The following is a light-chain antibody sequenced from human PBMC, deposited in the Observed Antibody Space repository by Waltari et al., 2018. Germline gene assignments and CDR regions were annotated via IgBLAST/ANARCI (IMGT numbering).Light chain of an antibody. CDR3: QQGYSTPPYT. Sequence: DIQMTQSPSSLSASVGDRVTITCRASQDIRDILNWYQQKAGEAPRLLVYAASNLQSGVPLRFSGSGSGTDFTLTISNLQPEDFATYYCQQGYSTPPYTFGQGTKLEVK. CDR1: QDIRDI. V-gene: IGKV1-39*01. CDR2: AAS. J-gene: IGKJ2*01.